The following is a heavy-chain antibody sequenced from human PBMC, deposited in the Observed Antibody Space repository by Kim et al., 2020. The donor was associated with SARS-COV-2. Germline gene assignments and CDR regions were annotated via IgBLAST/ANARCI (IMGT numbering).Heavy chain of an antibody. Sequence: GGSLRLFCAASGFTFSSYAMHWVRQAPGKGLEWVAVISYDGSNKYYADSVKGRFTISRDNSKNTLYLQMNSLRAEDTAVYYCARVYQQLALFYYGMDVWGQGTTVTVSS. D-gene: IGHD6-13*01. J-gene: IGHJ6*02. CDR2: ISYDGSNK. V-gene: IGHV3-30*04. CDR3: ARVYQQLALFYYGMDV. CDR1: GFTFSSYA.